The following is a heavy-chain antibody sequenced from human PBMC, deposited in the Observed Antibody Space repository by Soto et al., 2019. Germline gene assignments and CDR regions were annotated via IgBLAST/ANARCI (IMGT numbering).Heavy chain of an antibody. CDR2: IYYSGT. CDR1: GGSISSYY. Sequence: QVQLQESGPGLVKPSETLSLTCSVSGGSISSYYWSWIRQPPGKGLEWIAYIYYSGTSYNPSLKRQVSISLETSKNQFSLKLSSVTAADTAVYYCARTYDGSGPNSGGYGFDIWGQGTMVTVSS. V-gene: IGHV4-59*01. CDR3: ARTYDGSGPNSGGYGFDI. J-gene: IGHJ3*02. D-gene: IGHD3-22*01.